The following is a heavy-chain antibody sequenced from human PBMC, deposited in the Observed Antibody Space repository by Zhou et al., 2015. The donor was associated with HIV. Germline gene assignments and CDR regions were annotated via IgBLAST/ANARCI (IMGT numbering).Heavy chain of an antibody. D-gene: IGHD3-10*01. V-gene: IGHV3-30*03. CDR2: ISYDGSKR. Sequence: VQLVESGGGVVQPGRSLTLSCAASGFAFNNHGMHWVRQAPGKGLEWVAVISYDGSKRYYADSVKGRFTISRDNSKNTVYLEMNSLRIEDTAVYYCARTQLLSLPEGFDYWGQGSLVTVSS. CDR3: ARTQLLSLPEGFDY. J-gene: IGHJ4*02. CDR1: GFAFNNHG.